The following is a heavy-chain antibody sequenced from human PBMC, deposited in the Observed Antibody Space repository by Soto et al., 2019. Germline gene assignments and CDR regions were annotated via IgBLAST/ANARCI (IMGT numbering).Heavy chain of an antibody. Sequence: QVQLVQSGAELKKPGSSVKVSCKTSGATFNNSAISWLRQAPGQGLEWMGGITPLYHATYAQKFQGRVTISADGSTSTVYMELRSLRSDDTAVYYCARDREISARPRGWFGPWGRGTLVTVSS. CDR1: GATFNNSA. D-gene: IGHD6-6*01. J-gene: IGHJ5*02. CDR3: ARDREISARPRGWFGP. CDR2: ITPLYHA. V-gene: IGHV1-69*01.